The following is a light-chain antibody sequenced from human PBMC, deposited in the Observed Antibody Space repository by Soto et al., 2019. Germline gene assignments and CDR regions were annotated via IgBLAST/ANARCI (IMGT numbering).Light chain of an antibody. CDR2: DAS. Sequence: EIVLTQSPATLSLSPGERATLSCRASQSISDYLGWYQQKPGQAPRLLIYDASNRATGIPDRFSGSGSGTDFTLTISSLEPEAFAVYYCQQRSDWAFTFGPGTKVDIK. CDR3: QQRSDWAFT. V-gene: IGKV3-11*01. CDR1: QSISDY. J-gene: IGKJ3*01.